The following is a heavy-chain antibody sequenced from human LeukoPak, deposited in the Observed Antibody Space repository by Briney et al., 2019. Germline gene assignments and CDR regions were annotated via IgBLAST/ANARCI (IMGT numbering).Heavy chain of an antibody. V-gene: IGHV1-18*01. J-gene: IGHJ4*02. CDR2: ISAYNGNT. CDR3: AFLGSSGWFDY. CDR1: GGTFSSYA. Sequence: GASVKVSCKASGGTFSSYAISWVRQAPGQGLEWMGWISAYNGNTNYAQKLQGRVTMTTDTSTSTAYMELRSLRSDDTAVYYCAFLGSSGWFDYWGQGTLVTVSS. D-gene: IGHD6-19*01.